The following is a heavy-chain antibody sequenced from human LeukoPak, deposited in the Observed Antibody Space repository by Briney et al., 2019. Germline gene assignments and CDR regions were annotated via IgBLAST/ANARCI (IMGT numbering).Heavy chain of an antibody. V-gene: IGHV4-39*07. J-gene: IGHJ4*02. Sequence: SETLSLTCTVSGGSIISTTSYWGWLRQPPGKGLEWIGTMYYSGSPYYTPSLKSRVTISVDTSKNQFSLKLSSVTAADTAVYYCARNLRIAAAGTYFDYWGQGTLVTVSS. CDR2: MYYSGSP. D-gene: IGHD6-13*01. CDR1: GGSIISTTSY. CDR3: ARNLRIAAAGTYFDY.